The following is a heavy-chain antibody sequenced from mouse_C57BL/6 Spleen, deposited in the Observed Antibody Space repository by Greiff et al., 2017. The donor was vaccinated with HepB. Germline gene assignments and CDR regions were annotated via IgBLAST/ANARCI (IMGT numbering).Heavy chain of an antibody. CDR3: ARHYGNYFDY. J-gene: IGHJ2*01. CDR1: GYAFSSSW. Sequence: LVKPGASVKISCKASGYAFSSSWMNWVKQRPGKGLEWIGRIYPGDGDTNYNGKFKGKATLTADKSSSTAYMQLSSLTSEDSAVYFCARHYGNYFDYWGQGTTLTVSS. D-gene: IGHD2-1*01. V-gene: IGHV1-82*01. CDR2: IYPGDGDT.